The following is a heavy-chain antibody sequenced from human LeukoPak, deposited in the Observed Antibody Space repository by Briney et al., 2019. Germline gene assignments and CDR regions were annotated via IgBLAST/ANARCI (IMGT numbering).Heavy chain of an antibody. CDR3: ARGAVVWFGELLGDY. CDR2: IWYDGSNK. CDR1: GFTFSSYG. V-gene: IGHV3-33*01. D-gene: IGHD3-10*01. J-gene: IGHJ4*02. Sequence: GGSLRLSCAASGFTFSSYGMHWVRQAPGKGLEWVAVIWYDGSNKYYADSVKGRFTISRDNSKNTLYLQMNSLRAEDTAVYYCARGAVVWFGELLGDYWGQGTLVTVSS.